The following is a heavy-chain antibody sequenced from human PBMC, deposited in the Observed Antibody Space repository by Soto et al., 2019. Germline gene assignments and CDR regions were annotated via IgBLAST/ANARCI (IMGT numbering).Heavy chain of an antibody. V-gene: IGHV3-30-3*01. CDR1: GFTFSSYA. Sequence: GGSLRLSCAASGFTFSSYAMHWVRQAPGKGLEWVAVISYDGSNKYYADSVKGRFTISRDNSKNTLYLQMNSLRAEDTAVYYCAKELLKSSSWSGYYYYGLDVWGQGTTVTVS. CDR2: ISYDGSNK. CDR3: AKELLKSSSWSGYYYYGLDV. J-gene: IGHJ6*02. D-gene: IGHD6-13*01.